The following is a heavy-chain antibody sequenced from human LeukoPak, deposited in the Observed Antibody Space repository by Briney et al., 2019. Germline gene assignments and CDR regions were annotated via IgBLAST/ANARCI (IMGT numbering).Heavy chain of an antibody. J-gene: IGHJ5*02. Sequence: ESLKISCKGSGYSFTSYWIGWVRQMPGKGLEWMGIIYPGDSDTRYSPSFPGQVTISADKSISTDYLQWSSLKASDTAMYYCARPSGTPYYYDSSSPFDPWGQATLVTVSS. V-gene: IGHV5-51*01. CDR1: GYSFTSYW. CDR3: ARPSGTPYYYDSSSPFDP. CDR2: IYPGDSDT. D-gene: IGHD3-22*01.